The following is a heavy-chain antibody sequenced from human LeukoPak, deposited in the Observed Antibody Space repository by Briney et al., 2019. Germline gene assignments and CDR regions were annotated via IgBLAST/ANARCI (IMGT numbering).Heavy chain of an antibody. Sequence: GGSLRLSCAASGFTFSIYAMSWVRLAPGKGLEWVSGICGGGDATYYADSVKGRFTISRDTSKNTLYLQMDGLRAEDMATYDCGKGRGGSCYLGLDSWGQGTLVTVST. CDR1: GFTFSIYA. J-gene: IGHJ4*02. CDR3: GKGRGGSCYLGLDS. D-gene: IGHD2-15*01. V-gene: IGHV3-23*01. CDR2: ICGGGDAT.